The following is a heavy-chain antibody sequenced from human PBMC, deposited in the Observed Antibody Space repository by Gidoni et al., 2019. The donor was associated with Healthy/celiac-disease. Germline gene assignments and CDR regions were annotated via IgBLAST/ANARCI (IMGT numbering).Heavy chain of an antibody. V-gene: IGHV4-31*03. CDR1: GGPISSGGSY. Sequence: QVQLQESGPGLVKPSQTLSLTCTVSGGPISSGGSYWSWIRQHPGKGLEWIGYIYYSGSTYYNPSLKSRVTISVDTSKNQFSLKLSSVTAADTAVYYCARDLRGQPYYFDYWGQGTLVTVSS. D-gene: IGHD1-1*01. CDR2: IYYSGST. J-gene: IGHJ4*02. CDR3: ARDLRGQPYYFDY.